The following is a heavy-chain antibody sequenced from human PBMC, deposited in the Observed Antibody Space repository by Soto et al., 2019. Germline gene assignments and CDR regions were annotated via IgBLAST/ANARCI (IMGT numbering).Heavy chain of an antibody. D-gene: IGHD3-10*01. CDR2: ISWNSGSI. CDR3: AKGGVTMVRGVTNWFDP. V-gene: IGHV3-9*01. Sequence: DVQLVESGGGLVQPGRSLRLSCAASGFTFDDYAMHWVRQAPGKGLEWVSGISWNSGSIGYADSVKGRFTISRDNAKNSLYLQMNSLRAEDTALYYCAKGGVTMVRGVTNWFDPWGQGTLVTVSS. CDR1: GFTFDDYA. J-gene: IGHJ5*02.